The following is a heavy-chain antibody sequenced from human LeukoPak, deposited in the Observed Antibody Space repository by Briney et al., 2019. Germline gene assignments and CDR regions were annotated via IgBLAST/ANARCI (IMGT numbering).Heavy chain of an antibody. CDR1: GYTFTSYY. D-gene: IGHD6-13*01. CDR3: ARGGAIAAEEGTEFDY. V-gene: IGHV1-46*01. Sequence: ASVKVSCKASGYTFTSYYMHWVRQAPGQGLEWMGIINPSGGTTSYAQKLQGRVTMTRDTSTSTVYMELSSLRSEDTAVYYCARGGAIAAEEGTEFDYWGQGTLVTVSS. J-gene: IGHJ4*02. CDR2: INPSGGTT.